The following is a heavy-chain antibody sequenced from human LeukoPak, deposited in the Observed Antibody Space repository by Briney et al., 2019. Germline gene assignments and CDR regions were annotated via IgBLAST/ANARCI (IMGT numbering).Heavy chain of an antibody. Sequence: SETLSPTCTVSGGSISNYYWSWIRQSPGKGLDWIGYIYRGSTNYNPSLKSRVTISVDTSKNQVSLKLTSATATDTAVYYCARHAAISAAGAAPFDSWGQGTLDTVSS. V-gene: IGHV4-59*08. J-gene: IGHJ4*02. CDR3: ARHAAISAAGAAPFDS. CDR2: IYRGST. CDR1: GGSISNYY. D-gene: IGHD6-13*01.